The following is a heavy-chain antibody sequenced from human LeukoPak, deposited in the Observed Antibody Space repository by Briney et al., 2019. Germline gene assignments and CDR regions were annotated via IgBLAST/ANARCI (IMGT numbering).Heavy chain of an antibody. D-gene: IGHD3-22*01. V-gene: IGHV3-49*04. Sequence: PGRSLRLSCTTSGFTFGDYAMSWVRQAPGKGLEWVGFIRRKAYVGTTEYAASVKGRFTISRDDSKSIAYLQMNSLKIEDTAVYYCSRVWFYYGSSDYYFDYWGQGTLVTVSS. CDR2: IRRKAYVGTT. J-gene: IGHJ4*02. CDR1: GFTFGDYA. CDR3: SRVWFYYGSSDYYFDY.